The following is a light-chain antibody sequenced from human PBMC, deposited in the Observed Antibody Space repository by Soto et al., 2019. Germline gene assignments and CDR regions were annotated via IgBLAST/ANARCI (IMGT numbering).Light chain of an antibody. CDR2: EVS. V-gene: IGLV2-14*01. CDR3: TSYTITHIPVI. J-gene: IGLJ2*01. Sequence: QSALTQPASVSGSPGQSITISCTGTSNDIGGYNYVSWLQQHPGEAPKLIIYEVSNRPSGVSNRSSGSKSGNTASLTITGLQPEDEASYYCTSYTITHIPVIFGGGTKLTVL. CDR1: SNDIGGYNY.